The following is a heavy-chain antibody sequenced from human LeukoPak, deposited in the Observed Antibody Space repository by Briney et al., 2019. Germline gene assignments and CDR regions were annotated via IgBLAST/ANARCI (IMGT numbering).Heavy chain of an antibody. V-gene: IGHV1-2*02. D-gene: IGHD5-18*01. CDR3: ARGGDTAMGTHFDY. CDR1: GYTFTGYY. J-gene: IGHJ4*02. CDR2: INPNSGGT. Sequence: ASVKVSCKASGYTFTGYYMHWVRQAPGQGLEWMGWINPNSGGTSYAQKFQGRVTMTRDTSISTAYMELSRLRSDDTAVYYCARGGDTAMGTHFDYWGQGTLVTVSS.